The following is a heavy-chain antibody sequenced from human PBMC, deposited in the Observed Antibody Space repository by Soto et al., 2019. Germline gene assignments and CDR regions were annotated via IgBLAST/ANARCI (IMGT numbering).Heavy chain of an antibody. Sequence: SETLSLTCAVYGGSFSGYYWSWIRQPPGKGLEWIGEINHSGSTNYNPSLKSRVTISVDTSKNQFSLKLSSVTAADTAVYYCARLPSGYYSYYYGMDVWGQGTTVTVSS. J-gene: IGHJ6*02. V-gene: IGHV4-34*01. CDR3: ARLPSGYYSYYYGMDV. D-gene: IGHD3-22*01. CDR1: GGSFSGYY. CDR2: INHSGST.